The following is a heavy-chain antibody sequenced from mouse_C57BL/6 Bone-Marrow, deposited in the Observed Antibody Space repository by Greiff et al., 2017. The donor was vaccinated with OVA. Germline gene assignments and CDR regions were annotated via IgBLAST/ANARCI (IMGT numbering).Heavy chain of an antibody. CDR2: IYPRSGNT. D-gene: IGHD1-1*01. CDR3: ARYPYYYGSTLYAMDY. Sequence: VQLQQSGAELARPGASVKLSCKASGYTFTSYGISWVKQRTGQGLEWIGEIYPRSGNTYYTEKFKGKATLTADKSSSTAYMELRSLTSEDSAVYFCARYPYYYGSTLYAMDYWGQGTSVTVSS. V-gene: IGHV1-81*01. J-gene: IGHJ4*01. CDR1: GYTFTSYG.